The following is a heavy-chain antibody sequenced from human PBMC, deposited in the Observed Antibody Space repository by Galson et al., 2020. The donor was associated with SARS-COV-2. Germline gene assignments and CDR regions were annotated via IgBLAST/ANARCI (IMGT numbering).Heavy chain of an antibody. J-gene: IGHJ4*02. Sequence: SETLSLTCTVSRGSISDHYWSWIRQPPGKGLEWIGYIYHSGNTNYNPSLKSRISISADTSKNQFSLRLSSVTAADTAVYYCARHWGMSSPGNFFDYWGRGTLVTVSS. V-gene: IGHV4-59*08. CDR3: ARHWGMSSPGNFFDY. CDR2: IYHSGNT. D-gene: IGHD1-1*01. CDR1: RGSISDHY.